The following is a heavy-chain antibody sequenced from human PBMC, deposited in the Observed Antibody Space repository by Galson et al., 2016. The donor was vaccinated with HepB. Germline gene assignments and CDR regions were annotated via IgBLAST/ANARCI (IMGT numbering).Heavy chain of an antibody. CDR2: ISSRGRT. CDR3: AKEAYCGGDCWDYFGY. CDR1: GFTFSTYA. V-gene: IGHV3-23*01. Sequence: SLRLSCAVSGFTFSTYAMSWVRQAPGKGLELVSGISSRGRTYYGDSVKGRFTISRDNSNDMLYLQMNSLRAEDTAVYYCAKEAYCGGDCWDYFGYWGQGVLVTVSS. D-gene: IGHD2-21*02. J-gene: IGHJ4*02.